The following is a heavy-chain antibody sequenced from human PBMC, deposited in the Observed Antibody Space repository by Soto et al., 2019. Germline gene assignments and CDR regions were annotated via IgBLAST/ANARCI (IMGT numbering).Heavy chain of an antibody. D-gene: IGHD2-15*01. J-gene: IGHJ4*02. CDR2: ISSSSTYI. CDR3: ARDAVVASVTSWWGY. Sequence: EVQLVESGGGLVKPGGSLRLSCAVSGFTFSSYSMNWVRQAPGKGLEWVSSISSSSTYINYADSVKGRFTISRDNAKKSLYLQMNSLRAEDTAVYYCARDAVVASVTSWWGYWGQGTLVTVSS. CDR1: GFTFSSYS. V-gene: IGHV3-21*01.